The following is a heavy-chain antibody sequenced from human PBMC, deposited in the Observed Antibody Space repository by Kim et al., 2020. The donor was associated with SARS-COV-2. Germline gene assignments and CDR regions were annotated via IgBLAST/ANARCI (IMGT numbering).Heavy chain of an antibody. V-gene: IGHV4-39*07. J-gene: IGHJ4*01. CDR1: GGSISSSSYY. D-gene: IGHD2-15*01. Sequence: SETLSLTCTVSGGSISSSSYYWGWIRQPPGKGLEWIGSIYYSGSTYYNPSLKSRVTISVDTSKNQFSLKLSSVTAADTAVYYCARDGHCSGGSCPFDYWG. CDR3: ARDGHCSGGSCPFDY. CDR2: IYYSGST.